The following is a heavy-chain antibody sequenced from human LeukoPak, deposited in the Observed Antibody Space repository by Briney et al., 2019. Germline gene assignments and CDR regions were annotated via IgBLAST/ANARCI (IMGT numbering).Heavy chain of an antibody. Sequence: GGSLRLSCVASGFTFSSYWMTWVRQAPGKGLEWVANIKTDGSLTYYVDSVKGRFTISRDNAKNSLYLQMNSLRAEDTAVYYCARDLNWETYWGQGTLVTVSS. V-gene: IGHV3-7*01. D-gene: IGHD7-27*01. J-gene: IGHJ4*02. CDR3: ARDLNWETY. CDR2: IKTDGSLT. CDR1: GFTFSSYW.